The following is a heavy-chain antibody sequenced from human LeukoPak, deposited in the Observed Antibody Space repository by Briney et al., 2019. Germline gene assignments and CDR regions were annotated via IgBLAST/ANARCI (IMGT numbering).Heavy chain of an antibody. CDR1: GFTFSDYY. J-gene: IGHJ4*02. V-gene: IGHV3-11*01. CDR3: ARAYYYDSSRYLNY. CDR2: ISSSGSTI. Sequence: PGGSLRLSCAASGFTFSDYYMSWIRQAPGKGLEWVSYISSSGSTIYYADSVKGRFTISRDNAKNSLYLQMNSLRAEDTAVYYCARAYYYDSSRYLNYWGQGTLVTVSS. D-gene: IGHD3-22*01.